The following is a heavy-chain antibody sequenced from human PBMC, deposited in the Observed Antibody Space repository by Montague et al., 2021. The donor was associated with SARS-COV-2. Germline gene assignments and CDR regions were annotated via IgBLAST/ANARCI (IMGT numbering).Heavy chain of an antibody. J-gene: IGHJ4*02. V-gene: IGHV4-39*01. CDR2: NYNGGTN. CDR3: ATRTSYPQNYFGF. CDR1: GDSIRNCDYS. Sequence: SETLSLTCSVSGDSIRNCDYSWGWVRQPQGQGLAWSSNNYNGGTNSPSPSRRSRVTIFVDTSKNQFSLKLSSVTAADAAVYYCATRTSYPQNYFGFWGQGTLVTVSS. D-gene: IGHD3-10*01.